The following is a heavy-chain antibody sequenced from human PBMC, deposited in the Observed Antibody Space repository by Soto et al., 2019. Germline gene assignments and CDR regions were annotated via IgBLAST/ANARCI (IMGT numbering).Heavy chain of an antibody. CDR3: AMGGRPDSFDY. Sequence: SETLSLTYTVSGGSISSYYWSWIRQPAGKGLEWIGYINHLETTFYNPSFESRLTLSIDRAKNQFSLNLNSMSAADRAVYFCAMGGRPDSFDYFGHGNLVTVSS. CDR1: GGSISSYY. J-gene: IGHJ4*01. V-gene: IGHV4-59*04. CDR2: INHLETT.